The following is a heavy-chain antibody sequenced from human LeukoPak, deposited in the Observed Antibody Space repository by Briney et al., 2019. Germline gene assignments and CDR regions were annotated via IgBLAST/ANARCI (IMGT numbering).Heavy chain of an antibody. V-gene: IGHV3-48*03. J-gene: IGHJ6*04. CDR2: ISSSGSTI. Sequence: GGTLRLSCAASGFTFSSYVMNWVRQAPGKGLEWVSYISSSGSTIYYADSVKGGFTISRDNAKNSLYLQMNSLRAEDTAVYYCAELGITMIGGVWGKGTTVTISS. D-gene: IGHD3-10*02. CDR3: AELGITMIGGV. CDR1: GFTFSSYV.